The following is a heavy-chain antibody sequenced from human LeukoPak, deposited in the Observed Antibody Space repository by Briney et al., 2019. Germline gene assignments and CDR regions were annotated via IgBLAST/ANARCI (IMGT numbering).Heavy chain of an antibody. D-gene: IGHD6-13*01. CDR1: GFTFSDYY. Sequence: GGSLRLSCAASGFTFSDYYMSWIRQAPGKGLEWVSYISSSGSTIYYADSVKGRFTISRDNSKNTLYLQMNSLRAEDTAVYYCAKARSWTLDAFDIWGQGTMVTVSS. J-gene: IGHJ3*02. V-gene: IGHV3-11*01. CDR2: ISSSGSTI. CDR3: AKARSWTLDAFDI.